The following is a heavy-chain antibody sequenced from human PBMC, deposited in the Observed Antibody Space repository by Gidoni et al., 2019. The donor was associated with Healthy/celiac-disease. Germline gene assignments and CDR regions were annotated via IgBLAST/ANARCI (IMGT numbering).Heavy chain of an antibody. J-gene: IGHJ4*02. V-gene: IGHV3-23*01. D-gene: IGHD3-3*01. CDR1: GFTFSSYA. Sequence: EVQLLESGGGLVQPGGSLRLSCAASGFTFSSYAMSWVRQAPGKGLEWVSAIRGSGGRTYYEDSVKGRFTISRDNSKNTLYLQMNSLRAEDTAVYYCAKEAAGYDFWSGYYDGEYYFDYWGQGTLVTVSS. CDR2: IRGSGGRT. CDR3: AKEAAGYDFWSGYYDGEYYFDY.